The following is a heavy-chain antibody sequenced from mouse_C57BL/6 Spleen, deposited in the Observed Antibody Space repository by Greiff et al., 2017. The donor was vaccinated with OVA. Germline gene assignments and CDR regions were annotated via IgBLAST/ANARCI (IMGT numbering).Heavy chain of an antibody. CDR3: ARDYGSSSDY. J-gene: IGHJ2*01. CDR2: ISSGSSTI. CDR1: GFTFSDYG. Sequence: EVQLVESGGGLVKPGGSLKLSCAASGFTFSDYGMHWVRQAPEKGLEWVAYISSGSSTIYYADTVKGRFTISRDKAKNNLFLQMTSLRSEDTAMYYCARDYGSSSDYWGQGTTLTVSS. D-gene: IGHD1-1*01. V-gene: IGHV5-17*01.